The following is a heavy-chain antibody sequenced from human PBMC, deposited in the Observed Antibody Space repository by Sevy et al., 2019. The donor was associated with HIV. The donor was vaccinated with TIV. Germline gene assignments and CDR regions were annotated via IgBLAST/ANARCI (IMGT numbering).Heavy chain of an antibody. D-gene: IGHD3-22*01. CDR3: TRGPSGFSGSDLAY. CDR2: INPNSGDT. V-gene: IGHV1-2*02. J-gene: IGHJ4*02. Sequence: ASVKVSCKASGYTFTGYYMHWVRQAPGLGLEWMGWINPNSGDTKYAQKFQGGVTMTRDTSISTAYMELSRLKSDDTAVYYCTRGPSGFSGSDLAYWGQGTLVTVSS. CDR1: GYTFTGYY.